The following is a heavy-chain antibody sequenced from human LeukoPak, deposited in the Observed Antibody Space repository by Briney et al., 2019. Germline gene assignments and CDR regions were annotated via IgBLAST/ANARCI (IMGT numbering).Heavy chain of an antibody. V-gene: IGHV3-7*01. Sequence: HPGGSLKLSCAASGFTFSSSWMTWVRQAPGKGLEWVASINQDGGEIHYVDSVKGRFTISRDNAKNSLYLQMNSLTAEDTAVHYCAREHPYYYDSSGTALMAEIKYYFDYWGQGTLVTVSS. D-gene: IGHD3-22*01. J-gene: IGHJ4*02. CDR1: GFTFSSSW. CDR2: INQDGGEI. CDR3: AREHPYYYDSSGTALMAEIKYYFDY.